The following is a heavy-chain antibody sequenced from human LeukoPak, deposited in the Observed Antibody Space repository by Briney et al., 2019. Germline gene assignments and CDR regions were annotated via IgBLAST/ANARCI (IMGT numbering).Heavy chain of an antibody. CDR1: GYTFTSYY. CDR3: ARLPFRYAFDY. Sequence: ASVKASCKASGYTFTSYYMHWVRQAPGQGLEWMGIINPSGGSTSYAQKFQGRVTMTRDTSTSTVYMELSSLRSEDTAVYYCARLPFRYAFDYWGQGTLVTVSS. V-gene: IGHV1-46*03. J-gene: IGHJ4*02. CDR2: INPSGGST. D-gene: IGHD3-9*01.